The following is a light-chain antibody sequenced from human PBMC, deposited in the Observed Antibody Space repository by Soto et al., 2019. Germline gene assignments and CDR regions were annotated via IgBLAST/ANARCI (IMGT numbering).Light chain of an antibody. J-gene: IGKJ1*01. Sequence: EIVLTQSPGTLSLSPGERATLSCRASQSVSSSYLAWYQQKPGQAPRLLVYGVTSRATGIPDRFRGSGSGTDFTLTISRLEPEDFALYYCQQYCTSPWTFGQGTKVEIK. V-gene: IGKV3-20*01. CDR3: QQYCTSPWT. CDR1: QSVSSSY. CDR2: GVT.